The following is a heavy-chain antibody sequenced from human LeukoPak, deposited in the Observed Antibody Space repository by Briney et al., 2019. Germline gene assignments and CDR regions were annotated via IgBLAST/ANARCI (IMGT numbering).Heavy chain of an antibody. CDR2: IYYSGST. Sequence: SETLSLTCTVSGGSISSYYWSWIRQPPGKGLEWIGYIYYSGSTNYNPSLKSRVTISVDTSKNQFSLKLSSVTAADTAVYYCARGRFIVGAWQLYYYMDVWGKGGTASVSS. D-gene: IGHD1-26*01. J-gene: IGHJ6*03. CDR3: ARGRFIVGAWQLYYYMDV. V-gene: IGHV4-59*01. CDR1: GGSISSYY.